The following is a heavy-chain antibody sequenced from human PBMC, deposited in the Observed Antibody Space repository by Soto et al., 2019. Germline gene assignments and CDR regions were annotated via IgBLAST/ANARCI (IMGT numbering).Heavy chain of an antibody. CDR2: IIPIFGTA. V-gene: IGHV1-69*13. J-gene: IGHJ6*02. CDR3: ARSGYSYGKKGYYYGMDV. Sequence: GASVKVSCKASGGTFSSYAISWVRQAPGQGLEWMGGIIPIFGTANYAQKFQGRVTITADESTSTAYMELSSLRSEDTAVYYCARSGYSYGKKGYYYGMDVWGQGTTVTVSS. CDR1: GGTFSSYA. D-gene: IGHD5-18*01.